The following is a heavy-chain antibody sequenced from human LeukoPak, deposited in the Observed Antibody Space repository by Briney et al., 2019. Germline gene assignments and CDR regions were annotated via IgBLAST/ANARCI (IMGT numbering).Heavy chain of an antibody. J-gene: IGHJ6*02. D-gene: IGHD5-18*01. CDR2: IISILGIA. CDR1: GGTFSSYT. CDR3: ARQDTAMAYYYGMDV. V-gene: IGHV1-69*02. Sequence: GASVKVSCKASGGTFSSYTISWVRQAPGQGLEWMGRIISILGIANYAQKFQGRVTITADKSTSTAYMELSSLRSEDTAVYYCARQDTAMAYYYGMDVWGQGTTVTVSS.